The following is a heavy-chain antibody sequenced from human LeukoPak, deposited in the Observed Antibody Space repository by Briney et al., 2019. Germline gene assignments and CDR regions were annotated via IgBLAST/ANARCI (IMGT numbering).Heavy chain of an antibody. D-gene: IGHD3-9*01. CDR2: IYNSGST. V-gene: IGHV4-4*02. CDR1: GDSLRSSIW. CDR3: ARGHYDFLTGFPYFDY. J-gene: IGHJ4*02. Sequence: SETLSLTCAVSGDSLRSSIWWTWVRQTPEKGLEWLAEIYNSGSTKSNPSLKGRLTILVDKSKNQFSLRLSSVTAADTAVYYCARGHYDFLTGFPYFDYWGQGILVTVSS.